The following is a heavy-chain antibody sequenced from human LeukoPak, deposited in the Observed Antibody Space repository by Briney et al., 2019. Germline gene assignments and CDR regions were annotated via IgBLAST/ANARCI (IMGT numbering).Heavy chain of an antibody. V-gene: IGHV1-69*13. CDR3: ARDGHGYSGYDFRYFDY. J-gene: IGHJ4*02. CDR2: IIPIFGTA. Sequence: GASVKVSCKASGGTFSSYAISWVRQAPGQGLEWMGGIIPIFGTANYAQKFQGRVTITADESTSTAYMELSSLRSEDTAVYYCARDGHGYSGYDFRYFDYWGQGTLVTVSS. CDR1: GGTFSSYA. D-gene: IGHD5-12*01.